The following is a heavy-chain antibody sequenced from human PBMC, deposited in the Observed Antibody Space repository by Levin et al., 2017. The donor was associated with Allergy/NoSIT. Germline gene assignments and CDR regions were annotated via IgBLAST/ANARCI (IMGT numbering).Heavy chain of an antibody. CDR3: ARPWRRSFLREASDI. Sequence: SETLSLTCSLSGGSISSSSYYWAWIRQPPGKRLEWIGSVFHSGSTFYNPSLKSRVTISVDTSKNQFSLKLSSVTASDTAVYYCARPWRRSFLREASDIWGQGTMVTVSS. J-gene: IGHJ3*02. D-gene: IGHD5-12*01. CDR2: VFHSGST. V-gene: IGHV4-39*01. CDR1: GGSISSSSYY.